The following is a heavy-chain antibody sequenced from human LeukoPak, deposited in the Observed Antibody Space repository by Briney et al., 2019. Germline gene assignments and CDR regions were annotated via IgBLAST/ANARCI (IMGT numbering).Heavy chain of an antibody. J-gene: IGHJ4*02. Sequence: SETPSLTCTVSGGSISSSSYYWGWIRQPPGKGLEWIGEINHSGSTNYNPSLKSRVTISVDTSKNQFSLKLSSVTAADTAVYYCARGVVAAPQTFDYWGQGTLVAVSS. CDR1: GGSISSSSYY. D-gene: IGHD2-15*01. V-gene: IGHV4-39*07. CDR2: INHSGST. CDR3: ARGVVAAPQTFDY.